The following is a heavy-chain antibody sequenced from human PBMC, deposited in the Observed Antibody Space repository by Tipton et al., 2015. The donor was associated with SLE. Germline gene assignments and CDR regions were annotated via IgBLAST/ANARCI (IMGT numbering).Heavy chain of an antibody. CDR3: ARASGFDWLSD. V-gene: IGHV4-61*09. J-gene: IGHJ1*01. CDR2: IYTSGST. D-gene: IGHD3-9*01. CDR1: GGSISSGSYY. Sequence: TLSLTCTVSGGSISSGSYYWSWIRQPAGKGLEWIGHIYTSGSTNYNPSLKSRVTISLDTSKNQFSLKLSSVTAADTAVYYCARASGFDWLSDWGQGTLVTVSS.